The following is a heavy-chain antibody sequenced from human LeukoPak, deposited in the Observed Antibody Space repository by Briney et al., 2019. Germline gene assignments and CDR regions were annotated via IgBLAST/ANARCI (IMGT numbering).Heavy chain of an antibody. V-gene: IGHV1-2*02. D-gene: IGHD3-9*01. CDR2: INPNSGGT. Sequence: ASVKVSCKASGYTFTGYYMHWVRQGPGQGLEWMGWINPNSGGTNYAQKFQGRVTMTRDTSISTAYMELSRLRSDDTAVYYCARDRRYDILTGYYPLDYWGQGTLVTVSS. CDR3: ARDRRYDILTGYYPLDY. J-gene: IGHJ4*02. CDR1: GYTFTGYY.